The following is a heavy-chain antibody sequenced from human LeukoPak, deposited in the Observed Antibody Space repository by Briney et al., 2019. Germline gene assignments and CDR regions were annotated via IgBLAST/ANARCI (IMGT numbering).Heavy chain of an antibody. V-gene: IGHV4-39*01. CDR3: ARGQYMPDFWSGYYTPWHFDY. J-gene: IGHJ4*02. D-gene: IGHD3-3*01. CDR2: IYYSGST. Sequence: SETLSLTCTVSGGSISSSTYYWGWIRQPPGKGLEWIGTIYYSGSTYYNPSLQSRVTISVDTSKNQFSLKLSSVTAADTAVYYCARGQYMPDFWSGYYTPWHFDYWGQGTLVTVSS. CDR1: GGSISSSTYY.